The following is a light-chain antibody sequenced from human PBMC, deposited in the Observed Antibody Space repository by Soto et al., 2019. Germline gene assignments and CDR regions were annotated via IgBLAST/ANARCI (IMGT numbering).Light chain of an antibody. CDR3: QQYVNSRWT. Sequence: EIVLTQSPGTLSLSPGERATHSCRPSQSVSSNYLAWHQQRPGQAPRLLIYGASSRATGIPDRFSGSGSGTDFSLSISRVEPEDSAVYYCQQYVNSRWTFGQGTKV. CDR1: QSVSSNY. J-gene: IGKJ1*01. CDR2: GAS. V-gene: IGKV3-20*01.